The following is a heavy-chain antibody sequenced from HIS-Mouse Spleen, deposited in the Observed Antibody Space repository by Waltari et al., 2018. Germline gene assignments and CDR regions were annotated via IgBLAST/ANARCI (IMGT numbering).Heavy chain of an antibody. CDR3: AREKGYYGSGSYYYYYYGMDV. V-gene: IGHV4-31*03. CDR2: IYYSGST. J-gene: IGHJ6*02. Sequence: QVQLQESGPGLVKPSQTLSLTCTVSGGSISSGGYYWSWIRPHPGKGLEWIGYIYYSGSTYYNPSLKSRVTISVDTSKNQFSLKLSSVTAADTAVYYCAREKGYYGSGSYYYYYYGMDVWGQGTTVTVSS. D-gene: IGHD3-10*01. CDR1: GGSISSGGYY.